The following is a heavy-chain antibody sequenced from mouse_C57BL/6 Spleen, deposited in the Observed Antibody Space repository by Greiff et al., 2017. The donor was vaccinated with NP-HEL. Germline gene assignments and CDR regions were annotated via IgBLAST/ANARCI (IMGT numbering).Heavy chain of an antibody. CDR1: GYAFSSSW. J-gene: IGHJ3*01. D-gene: IGHD2-4*01. CDR2: IYPGDGDT. Sequence: VKLQQSGPELVKPGASVKISCKASGYAFSSSWMNWVKQRPGKGLEWIGRIYPGDGDTNYNGKFKGKATLTADKSSSTAYMQLSSLTSEDSAVYFCARQIYYDYPWFAYWGQGTLVTVSA. CDR3: ARQIYYDYPWFAY. V-gene: IGHV1-82*01.